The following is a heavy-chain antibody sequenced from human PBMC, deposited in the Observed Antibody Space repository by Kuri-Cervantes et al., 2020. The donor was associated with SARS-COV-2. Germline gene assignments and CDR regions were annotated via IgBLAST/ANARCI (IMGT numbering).Heavy chain of an antibody. D-gene: IGHD2-15*01. Sequence: GGSLRLSCTVSGGSISSYYMSWIRQAPGKGLEWVSYISSSGSTIYYADSVKGRFTISRDNAKNSLYLQMNSLRAEDTAVYYCARTGLPGWYYYYGMDVWGQGTTVTVSS. V-gene: IGHV3-11*01. CDR1: GGSISSYY. CDR2: ISSSGSTI. CDR3: ARTGLPGWYYYYGMDV. J-gene: IGHJ6*02.